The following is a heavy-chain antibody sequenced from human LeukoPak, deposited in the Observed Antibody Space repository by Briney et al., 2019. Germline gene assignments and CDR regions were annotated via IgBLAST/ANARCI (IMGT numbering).Heavy chain of an antibody. V-gene: IGHV3-15*07. D-gene: IGHD3-22*01. Sequence: ETLSLTCTVSGGSISSYYWSWIRQPPGKGLEWVGRIKSKTDGGTTDYAAPVKGRFTISRDDSKNTLYLQMNSLKTEDTAVYYCATGGYYSGMGYWGQGTLVTVSS. J-gene: IGHJ4*02. CDR1: GGSISSYY. CDR2: IKSKTDGGTT. CDR3: ATGGYYSGMGY.